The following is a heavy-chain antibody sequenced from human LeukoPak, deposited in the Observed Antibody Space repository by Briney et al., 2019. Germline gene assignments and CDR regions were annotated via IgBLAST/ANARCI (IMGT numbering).Heavy chain of an antibody. CDR1: GYIFTDYY. J-gene: IGHJ4*02. D-gene: IGHD3-22*01. CDR3: ASSLIEAPLAIDY. V-gene: IGHV1-2*02. Sequence: ASVKVSCKASGYIFTDYYIHWVRQAPGQGLEWMGWINPNRGGTNFAQKFQGRVTMTRDTSISTAYMELSRLRSDDTALFYSASSLIEAPLAIDYWGQGSLVTVSS. CDR2: INPNRGGT.